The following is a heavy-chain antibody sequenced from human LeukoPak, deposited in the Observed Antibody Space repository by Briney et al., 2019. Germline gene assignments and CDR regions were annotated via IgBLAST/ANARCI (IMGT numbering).Heavy chain of an antibody. Sequence: GGSLRLSCAASGFTFSNAWMSWVRQAPGKGLEWVGRIKSNTCGGTTDYAAPVKGRFTISRDDSKNTVCLQMNSLKTEDTAVYYCTTATSYWGQGSLVTVSS. CDR1: GFTFSNAW. V-gene: IGHV3-15*01. CDR3: TTATSY. CDR2: IKSNTCGGTT. J-gene: IGHJ4*02.